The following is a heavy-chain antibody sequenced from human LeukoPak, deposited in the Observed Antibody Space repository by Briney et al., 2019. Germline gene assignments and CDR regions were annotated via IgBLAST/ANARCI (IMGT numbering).Heavy chain of an antibody. V-gene: IGHV6-1*01. J-gene: IGHJ4*02. CDR2: TYHRSKWYY. D-gene: IGHD6-13*01. Sequence: SQTLSLTCAISGDTVSSNSAGWNWIRQSPSRGLGLLRRTYHRSKWYYDYAVSVKSRITIKPDTSKNQLSLQLNSVTPEDTAVYYCARSSYSNSWYVAYWGQGTLVTVSS. CDR3: ARSSYSNSWYVAY. CDR1: GDTVSSNSAG.